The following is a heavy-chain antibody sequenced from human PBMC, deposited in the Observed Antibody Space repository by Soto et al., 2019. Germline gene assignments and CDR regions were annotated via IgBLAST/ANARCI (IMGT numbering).Heavy chain of an antibody. J-gene: IGHJ6*02. D-gene: IGHD5-18*01. V-gene: IGHV6-1*01. Sequence: PSQALSLTCDISGDSVSSNSAAWNWIRQSPSRGLEWLGRTSYRSKWYNDYAVSVKSRITINPDTSKNQFSLQLNSVTPEDTAVYYCARDQGPKDTAIYYYYYGMDVWGQGTTVTVSS. CDR2: TSYRSKWYN. CDR1: GDSVSSNSAA. CDR3: ARDQGPKDTAIYYYYYGMDV.